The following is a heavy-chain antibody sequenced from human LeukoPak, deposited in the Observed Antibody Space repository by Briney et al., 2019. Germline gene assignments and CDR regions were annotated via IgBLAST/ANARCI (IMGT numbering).Heavy chain of an antibody. CDR1: GFTCTDHY. V-gene: IGHV1-2*02. J-gene: IGHJ4*02. CDR3: VREGEGPLSKDFDY. D-gene: IGHD2/OR15-2a*01. CDR2: IGPHSTFT. Sequence: ASVKVSCKSSGFTCTDHYIHWVRQGLGQGLEWMGYIGPHSTFTSSPQEFQGRVTMTRDASMSTAYMELTRLTSDDTAVYYCVREGEGPLSKDFDYWGQGTLVTVSS.